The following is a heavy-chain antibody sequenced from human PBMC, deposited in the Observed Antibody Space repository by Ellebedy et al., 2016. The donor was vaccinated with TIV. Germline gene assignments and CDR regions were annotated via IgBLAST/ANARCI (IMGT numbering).Heavy chain of an antibody. J-gene: IGHJ6*02. D-gene: IGHD3-9*01. CDR1: GCTFSIYA. Sequence: SVKVSXKASGCTFSIYAISWVRQAPGQGLEWMGGIIPVFGTTNYAQTFQGTVTITADESTSTAYMELSSLRSEDTAVYYCARGRLTAPYYYYRMDVWGQGTTVTVSS. CDR2: IIPVFGTT. CDR3: ARGRLTAPYYYYRMDV. V-gene: IGHV1-69*13.